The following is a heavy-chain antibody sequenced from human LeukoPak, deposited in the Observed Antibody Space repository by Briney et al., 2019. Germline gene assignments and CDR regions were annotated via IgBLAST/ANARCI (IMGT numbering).Heavy chain of an antibody. Sequence: SETLSLTCTVSGGSISSTSYYWGWLRQPPGKGLEWIGSIYYSGSTYYSPSLKSRVTISVDTSKNQFSLKLSSLTAADTAFYYCARLYCSGDNCYARWFDPWGQGTLVTVSS. V-gene: IGHV4-39*01. CDR3: ARLYCSGDNCYARWFDP. CDR2: IYYSGST. J-gene: IGHJ5*02. CDR1: GGSISSTSYY. D-gene: IGHD2-15*01.